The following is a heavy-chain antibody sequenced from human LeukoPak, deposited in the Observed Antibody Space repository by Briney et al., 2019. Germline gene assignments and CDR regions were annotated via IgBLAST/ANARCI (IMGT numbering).Heavy chain of an antibody. D-gene: IGHD3-3*01. CDR1: GFTFSRYA. V-gene: IGHV3-23*01. J-gene: IGHJ5*02. CDR3: AKGWRVTPSGWFDP. Sequence: PGGSLRLSCAASGFTFSRYAMSWVRQAPGKGLEWVSGISGSGGSTYYADSVMGRFTISRDNSKNTLYLQMNSLRAEDTAVYYCAKGWRVTPSGWFDPWGQGTLVTVSS. CDR2: ISGSGGST.